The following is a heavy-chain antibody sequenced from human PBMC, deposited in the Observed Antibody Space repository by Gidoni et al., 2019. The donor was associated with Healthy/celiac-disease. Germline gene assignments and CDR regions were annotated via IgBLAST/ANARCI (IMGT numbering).Heavy chain of an antibody. CDR3: ARVRLGEEYYYYGMDV. CDR2: IYSGGST. J-gene: IGHJ6*02. D-gene: IGHD1-26*01. CDR1: GFTVSSNY. Sequence: EVQLVESGGGLIQPGGSLRLSCAASGFTVSSNYMSWVRQAPGKGLEWVSVIYSGGSTYYADSVKGRFTISRDNSKNTLYLQMNSLRAEDTAVYYCARVRLGEEYYYYGMDVWGQGTTVTVSS. V-gene: IGHV3-53*01.